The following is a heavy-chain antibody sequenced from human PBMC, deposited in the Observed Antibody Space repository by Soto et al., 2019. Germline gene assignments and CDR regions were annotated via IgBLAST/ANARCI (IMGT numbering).Heavy chain of an antibody. V-gene: IGHV4-30-2*01. D-gene: IGHD4-17*01. J-gene: IGHJ5*02. Sequence: QLQLQESGSRLVKSSETLSLTCAVSGDTISTGGYSWAWIRQPPGKPLEWIGHTYHSGHHYYNPSPKSRITIAEDMSKNQFSLNLSSVTAAATASYDCAREPYCDYGGYGDPWGQGTLVTVTS. CDR3: AREPYCDYGGYGDP. CDR1: GDTISTGGYS. CDR2: TYHSGHH.